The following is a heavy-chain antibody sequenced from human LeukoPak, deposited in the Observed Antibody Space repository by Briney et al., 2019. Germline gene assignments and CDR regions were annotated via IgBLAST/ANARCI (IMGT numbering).Heavy chain of an antibody. CDR1: GYTFTSYG. V-gene: IGHV1-18*01. D-gene: IGHD3-3*01. CDR2: ISAYNGNT. J-gene: IGHJ6*03. Sequence: ASVKVSCKASGYTFTSYGISWVRQAPGQGLEWMGWISAYNGNTNYAQKLQGRVTMTTDTSTSTAYMELRSLRSDDTAVYYCARDLYYDFWSGYYSPHYYYYYMDVWGKGTTVTVSS. CDR3: ARDLYYDFWSGYYSPHYYYYYMDV.